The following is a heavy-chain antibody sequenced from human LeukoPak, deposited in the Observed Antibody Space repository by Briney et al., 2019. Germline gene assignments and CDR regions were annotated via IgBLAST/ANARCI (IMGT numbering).Heavy chain of an antibody. CDR2: IINRGYST. D-gene: IGHD1-14*01. J-gene: IGHJ4*02. Sequence: PGGSLRLSCTASGFTFSSYAMSWVRQAPGKGLEWVSGIINRGYSTYYADSVKGRFTISRDNSKNTLYLQMNSLRAEDSAVYYCAKGGVVPEWGQGTLVTVSS. V-gene: IGHV3-23*01. CDR1: GFTFSSYA. CDR3: AKGGVVPE.